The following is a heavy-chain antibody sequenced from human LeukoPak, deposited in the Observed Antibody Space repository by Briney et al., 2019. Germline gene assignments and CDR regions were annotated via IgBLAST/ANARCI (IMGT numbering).Heavy chain of an antibody. CDR1: GYSFTSYW. CDR2: IYPGDSGT. CDR3: ARSDRSGYFSGPYFDY. V-gene: IGHV5-51*01. Sequence: GESLKISCKGSGYSFTSYWIGWVRQMPGKGLEWRGMIYPGDSGTGYSPSFQGQVTISADKSISTAYLQRSSLKASDTAMYYCARSDRSGYFSGPYFDYWGQGTLVTVSS. D-gene: IGHD3-3*01. J-gene: IGHJ4*02.